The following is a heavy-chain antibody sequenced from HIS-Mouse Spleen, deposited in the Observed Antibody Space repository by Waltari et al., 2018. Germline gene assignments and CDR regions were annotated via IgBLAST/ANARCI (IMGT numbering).Heavy chain of an antibody. CDR3: ARSPYYDFWSGYSDNWFDP. J-gene: IGHJ5*02. CDR1: GGSISIGGYY. V-gene: IGHV4-31*03. D-gene: IGHD3-3*01. CDR2: IYYSGST. Sequence: QVQLQESGPGLVKPSQTLSLTCTVSGGSISIGGYYWSWIRPPPRHGLEWIGSIYYSGSTYYNPSLKSRVTISVDTSKNQFSLKLSSVTAADTAVYYCARSPYYDFWSGYSDNWFDPWGQGTLVTVSS.